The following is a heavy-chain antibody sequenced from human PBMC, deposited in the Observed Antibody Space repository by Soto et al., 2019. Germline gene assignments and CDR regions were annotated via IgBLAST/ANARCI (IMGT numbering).Heavy chain of an antibody. CDR2: IKSKTDGGTT. D-gene: IGHD1-20*01. CDR1: GFTFSNAW. Sequence: PGGSLRLSCAASGFTFSNAWMSWVRQAPGKGLEWVGRIKSKTDGGTTDYAAPVKGSFTISRDDSKNTLYLQMNSLKTEDTAVYYCTTGITGTTAYYYYYGMDVWGQGTTVTVSS. J-gene: IGHJ6*02. V-gene: IGHV3-15*01. CDR3: TTGITGTTAYYYYYGMDV.